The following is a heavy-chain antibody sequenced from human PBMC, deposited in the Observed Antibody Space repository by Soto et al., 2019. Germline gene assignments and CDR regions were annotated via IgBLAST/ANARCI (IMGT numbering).Heavy chain of an antibody. CDR2: IKQDGSEK. D-gene: IGHD6-19*01. CDR1: GFTFSSYW. V-gene: IGHV3-7*05. CDR3: AREGYSSGWESRHTYYYFGMDV. J-gene: IGHJ6*02. Sequence: GGSLRLSCAASGFTFSSYWMSWVRQAPGKGLEWVANIKQDGSEKYYVDSVKGRFTISRDNAKNSLYLQMNSLRAEDTAVYYCAREGYSSGWESRHTYYYFGMDVWGQGTTVTVSS.